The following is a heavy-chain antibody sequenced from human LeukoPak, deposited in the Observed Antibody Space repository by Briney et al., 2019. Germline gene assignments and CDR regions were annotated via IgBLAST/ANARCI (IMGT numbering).Heavy chain of an antibody. CDR2: INPNTGDT. Sequence: ASVKVSCKASGYTFTGYYMHWVRQAPGQGLEWMGWINPNTGDTNYAQKLQGRVTMTRDTSISTASMELSRLRSDDTAVYYCASSTVTTAYGRGYWGQGTLVTVSS. CDR1: GYTFTGYY. CDR3: ASSTVTTAYGRGY. V-gene: IGHV1-2*02. D-gene: IGHD4-11*01. J-gene: IGHJ4*02.